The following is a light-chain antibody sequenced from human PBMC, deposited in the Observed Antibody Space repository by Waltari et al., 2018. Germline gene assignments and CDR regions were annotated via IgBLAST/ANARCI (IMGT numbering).Light chain of an antibody. CDR1: ALPKQY. CDR2: KDR. J-gene: IGLJ2*01. CDR3: QSEDNSGTNRVL. Sequence: SYELTQPPSVSVSPGQTARITCSGDALPKQYVYWYQQKSGQAPIRVVYKDRERPSGIPGRFSGSSSGTTVTLTISGVQAEDEADYYCQSEDNSGTNRVLFGGGTKLTVL. V-gene: IGLV3-25*03.